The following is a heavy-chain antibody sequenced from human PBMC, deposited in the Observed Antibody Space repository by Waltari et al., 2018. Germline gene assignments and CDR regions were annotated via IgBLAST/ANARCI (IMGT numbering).Heavy chain of an antibody. CDR3: ARASWSGWLQF. CDR2: FYSGGST. Sequence: EVQLVESGGGLIQPGGSLRLSCAASGFTVSSNYMSWVRQAPGKGLEWVSVFYSGGSTDYADSVKGRFTISRDNSKNTLYLQMNSLRAEDTAVYYCARASWSGWLQFWGQGTLVTVSS. CDR1: GFTVSSNY. V-gene: IGHV3-53*01. D-gene: IGHD5-12*01. J-gene: IGHJ4*02.